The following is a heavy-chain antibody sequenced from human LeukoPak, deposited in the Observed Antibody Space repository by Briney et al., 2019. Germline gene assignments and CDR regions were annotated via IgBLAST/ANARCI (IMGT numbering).Heavy chain of an antibody. J-gene: IGHJ3*02. D-gene: IGHD3-3*01. Sequence: SETLSLTCAVYGGSFSGYYWSWIRQPPGKGLEWIGEINHSGSTNYNPSLKSRVTISVDTSKNQFSLKLSSVTAADTAVYYCARQYHDFWSGYYSDAFDIWGQGTMVTVSS. V-gene: IGHV4-34*01. CDR3: ARQYHDFWSGYYSDAFDI. CDR2: INHSGST. CDR1: GGSFSGYY.